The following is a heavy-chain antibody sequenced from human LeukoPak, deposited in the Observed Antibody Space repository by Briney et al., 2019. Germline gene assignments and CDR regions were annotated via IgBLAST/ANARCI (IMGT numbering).Heavy chain of an antibody. V-gene: IGHV4-61*02. D-gene: IGHD3-10*01. CDR3: ARLGRFGALLPYYYYMDV. CDR1: GGSISSGSHY. CDR2: VYSSGST. Sequence: PSQTLSLTCTVSGGSISSGSHYWTWIRQPAGKGLEYIGRVYSSGSTDSNPSLRSRLTMSVDTSKNQLSLKLTSVTVADTAVYYCARLGRFGALLPYYYYMDVWGKGTTVTVSS. J-gene: IGHJ6*03.